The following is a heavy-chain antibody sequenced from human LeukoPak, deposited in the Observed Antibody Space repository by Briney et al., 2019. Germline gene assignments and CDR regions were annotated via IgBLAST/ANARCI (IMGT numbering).Heavy chain of an antibody. V-gene: IGHV3-7*01. J-gene: IGHJ4*02. CDR1: GFDFSDFW. Sequence: GGSLRLSCAAAGFDFSDFWMSWVRQVPGKGLEWVATIKKDGSETHYVDSVKGRFTISRHNAESSLYLQMNSLRAEDTAVYYCARDYKFPDFWAGYPPYHHDHWGQGTLVTVSS. D-gene: IGHD3/OR15-3a*01. CDR3: ARDYKFPDFWAGYPPYHHDH. CDR2: IKKDGSET.